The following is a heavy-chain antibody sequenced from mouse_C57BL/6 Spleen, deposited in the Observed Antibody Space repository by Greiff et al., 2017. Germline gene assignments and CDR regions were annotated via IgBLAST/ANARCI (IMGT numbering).Heavy chain of an antibody. CDR3: AREGVTGRRLYAMDY. J-gene: IGHJ4*01. V-gene: IGHV1-72*01. CDR1: GYTFTSYW. Sequence: VKQSCTASGYTFTSYWMHWVKQRPGRGLEWIGRIDPNSGGTKYNEKFKSKATLTVDKPSSTAYMQLSSLTSEDSAVYYCAREGVTGRRLYAMDYWGQGTSVTFSS. CDR2: IDPNSGGT. D-gene: IGHD2-2*01.